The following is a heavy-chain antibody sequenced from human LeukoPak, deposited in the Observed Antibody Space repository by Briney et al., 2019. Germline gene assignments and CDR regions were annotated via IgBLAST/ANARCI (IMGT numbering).Heavy chain of an antibody. CDR2: IKDDGSDK. CDR3: ADLGSRN. CDR1: GFTFSSAW. Sequence: GGSLRLSCAASGFTFSSAWMTWVRQAPGKGLEWVATIKDDGSDKYYVDSVKGRFTISRDNARKSLWLQMNSLRVEDTAMYYCADLGSRNWGQGTLVTVSS. J-gene: IGHJ4*02. D-gene: IGHD3-16*01. V-gene: IGHV3-7*01.